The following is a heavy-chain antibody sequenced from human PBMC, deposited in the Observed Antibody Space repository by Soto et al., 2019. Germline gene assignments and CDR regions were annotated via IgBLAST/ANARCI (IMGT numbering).Heavy chain of an antibody. CDR3: ARDYYDSSGYFLPDYYYGMDV. D-gene: IGHD3-22*01. Sequence: LSLTCTVSGGSISSYYWSWIRQPPGKGLEWIGYIYYSGSTNYNPSLKSRVTISVDTSKNQFSLKLSSVTAADTAVYYCARDYYDSSGYFLPDYYYGMDVWGQGTTVTVSS. CDR1: GGSISSYY. V-gene: IGHV4-59*01. J-gene: IGHJ6*02. CDR2: IYYSGST.